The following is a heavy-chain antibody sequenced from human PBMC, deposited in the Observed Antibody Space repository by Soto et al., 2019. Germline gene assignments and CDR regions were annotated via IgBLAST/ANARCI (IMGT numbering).Heavy chain of an antibody. V-gene: IGHV3-30*18. D-gene: IGHD3-22*01. J-gene: IGHJ5*02. CDR3: AKDVVYYDSSGYRANWFDP. CDR2: ISYDGSNK. Sequence: ESGGGVVQPGRSLRLSCAASGFTFSSYGMHWVRQAPGKGLEWVAVISYDGSNKYYADSVKGRFTISRDNSKNTLYLQMNSLRAEDTAVYYCAKDVVYYDSSGYRANWFDPWGQGTLVTVSS. CDR1: GFTFSSYG.